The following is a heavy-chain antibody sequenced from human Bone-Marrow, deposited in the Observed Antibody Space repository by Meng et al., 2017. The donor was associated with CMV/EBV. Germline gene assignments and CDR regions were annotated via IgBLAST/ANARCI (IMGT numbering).Heavy chain of an antibody. CDR3: ARDSPPLDY. J-gene: IGHJ4*02. CDR1: GFTFSSYS. V-gene: IGHV3-48*04. CDR2: ISSSSSTI. Sequence: GGSLRLSCAASGFTFSSYSMNWVRQAPGKGLEWVSYISSSSSTIYYADSVKGRFTISRDNAKNSLFLQMNSLRAEDTAVYYCARDSPPLDYWGQGTPVTVSS.